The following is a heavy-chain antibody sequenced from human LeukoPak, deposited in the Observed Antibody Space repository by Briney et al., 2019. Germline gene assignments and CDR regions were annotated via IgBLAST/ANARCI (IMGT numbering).Heavy chain of an antibody. CDR1: GYTFTGYY. J-gene: IGHJ6*03. V-gene: IGHV1-2*02. CDR3: ARAGSIKAYYYYYYMDV. D-gene: IGHD3-10*01. Sequence: ASVKVSCKASGYTFTGYYMHWVRQAPGQGLEWMGWINPNSGGTNYAQKFQGRVTMTRDTSISTVYMELSSLRSEDTAVYYCARAGSIKAYYYYYYMDVWGKGTTVTISS. CDR2: INPNSGGT.